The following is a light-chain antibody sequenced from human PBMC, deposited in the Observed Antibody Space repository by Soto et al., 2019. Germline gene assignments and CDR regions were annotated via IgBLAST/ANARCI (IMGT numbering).Light chain of an antibody. J-gene: IGKJ1*01. CDR1: QSISSW. CDR3: QQYSGFSRA. V-gene: IGKV1-5*03. Sequence: DIQMTQSPSSLSASVGDRFTITCLASQSISSWLAWYQQKPGKAPKLLIYKASTLESGVPSRFSGSASGTEFTLTISSLQPDDFATYYCQQYSGFSRAFGQGTKVDIK. CDR2: KAS.